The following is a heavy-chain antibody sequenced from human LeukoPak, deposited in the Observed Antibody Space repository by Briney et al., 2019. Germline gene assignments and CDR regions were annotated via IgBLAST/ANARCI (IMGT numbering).Heavy chain of an antibody. CDR1: GYTFSGHY. CDR2: IYLNSGGT. CDR3: ARVVGFGDYPFDY. V-gene: IGHV1-2*02. Sequence: ASVKVSCKASGYTFSGHYMHWVRQAPGQGLEWMGWIYLNSGGTNYAQKFQGRVTMTRDTSISTAYMELRKLKSDDTAMYYCARVVGFGDYPFDYWGQGTLVTVSS. D-gene: IGHD4-17*01. J-gene: IGHJ4*02.